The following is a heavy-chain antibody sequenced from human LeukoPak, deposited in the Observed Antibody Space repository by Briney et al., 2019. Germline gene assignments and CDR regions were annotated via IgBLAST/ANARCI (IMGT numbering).Heavy chain of an antibody. CDR2: INWNGGST. CDR1: GFTFDDYG. J-gene: IGHJ4*02. Sequence: GGSLRLSCAASGFTFDDYGMSWVRQAPGKGLEWVSGINWNGGSTGYADSVKGRFTISRDNSKNTLYLQMNSLRAEDTAVYYCAKCYDYVWGSYRYFDYWGQGTLVTVSS. CDR3: AKCYDYVWGSYRYFDY. V-gene: IGHV3-20*04. D-gene: IGHD3-16*02.